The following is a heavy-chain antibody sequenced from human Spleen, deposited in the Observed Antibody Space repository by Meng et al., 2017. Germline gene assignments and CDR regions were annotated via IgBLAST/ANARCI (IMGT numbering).Heavy chain of an antibody. D-gene: IGHD4-11*01. V-gene: IGHV3-48*03. CDR2: ISSSGSTI. CDR3: ARDGYNNYVRGGMDV. Sequence: GESLKISCAASGFTFSSYEMNWVRQAPGKGLEWVSYISSSGSTIYYADSVKGRFTISRDNAKNSLYLQMNSLRAEDTAVYYCARDGYNNYVRGGMDVWGQGTTVTVSS. CDR1: GFTFSSYE. J-gene: IGHJ6*02.